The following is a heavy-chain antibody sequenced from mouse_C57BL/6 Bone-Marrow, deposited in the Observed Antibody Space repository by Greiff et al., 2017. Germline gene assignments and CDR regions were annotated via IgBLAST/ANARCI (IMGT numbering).Heavy chain of an antibody. D-gene: IGHD1-1*01. Sequence: QVQLQQPGAELVRPGSSVTLSCKASGYTFTSYWMHWVKQRPIQGLEWIGNIDPSDSETHYNQKFKDKATLPVDKSSSTAYMQLSSLTSEDSAVYYCARSRLYYGRGFDDWGQGTTLTVSS. CDR3: ARSRLYYGRGFDD. J-gene: IGHJ2*01. V-gene: IGHV1-52*01. CDR1: GYTFTSYW. CDR2: IDPSDSET.